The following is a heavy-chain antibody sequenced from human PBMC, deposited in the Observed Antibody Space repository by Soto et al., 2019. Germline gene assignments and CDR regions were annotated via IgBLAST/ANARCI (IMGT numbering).Heavy chain of an antibody. CDR3: AKRRMWLSPLDY. D-gene: IGHD3-22*01. V-gene: IGHV3-30*18. Sequence: QVQLVESGGGVVQPGRSLRLSCAASGFTFSSYGMHWVRQAPGKGLEWVAVISYDGSNKYYADSVKGRFTISRDNSKNTLYLQMNSLRAEDTAVYYCAKRRMWLSPLDYWGQGTLVTVSS. CDR2: ISYDGSNK. CDR1: GFTFSSYG. J-gene: IGHJ4*02.